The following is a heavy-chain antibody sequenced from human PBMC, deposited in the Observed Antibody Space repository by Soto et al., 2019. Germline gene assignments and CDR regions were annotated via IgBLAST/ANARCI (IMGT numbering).Heavy chain of an antibody. Sequence: PGGSLRLSCAASGFTFSSYWMSWVRQAPGKGLEWVANIKQDGSEKYYVDSVKGRFTISREASKNTLYLQMNSLRAEDTAIYYCAKLGNTLYYGSTGSPMDVWGQGTTVTVSS. CDR3: AKLGNTLYYGSTGSPMDV. CDR2: IKQDGSEK. D-gene: IGHD3-22*01. J-gene: IGHJ6*02. V-gene: IGHV3-7*03. CDR1: GFTFSSYW.